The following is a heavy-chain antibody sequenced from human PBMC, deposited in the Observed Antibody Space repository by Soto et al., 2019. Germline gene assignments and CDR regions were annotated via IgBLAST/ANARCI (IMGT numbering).Heavy chain of an antibody. V-gene: IGHV3-23*01. CDR2: ISGRGDRT. Sequence: GGSLRLSCAGSGFTFSRYAMNWVRQAPGKGLEWVSIISGRGDRTSYAESVKGRFTISRDDSKNTLFLHMNSLGAEDTAVYYCAKETGYSYGFQPNALDVWGQGTTVTV. CDR3: AKETGYSYGFQPNALDV. CDR1: GFTFSRYA. J-gene: IGHJ6*02. D-gene: IGHD5-18*01.